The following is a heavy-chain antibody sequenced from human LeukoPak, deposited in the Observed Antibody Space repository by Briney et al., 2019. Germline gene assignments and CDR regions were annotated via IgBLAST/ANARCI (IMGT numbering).Heavy chain of an antibody. CDR1: GFTFSSYG. D-gene: IGHD3/OR15-3a*01. CDR2: IRYDGSNK. CDR3: AKSGGGAASYGLVDY. V-gene: IGHV3-30*02. J-gene: IGHJ4*02. Sequence: PGGSLRLSCAASGFTFSSYGMHWVRQAPGKGLEWVAFIRYDGSNKYYADSVKGRFTISRDNSKNTLYLQMNSLRAEDTAVYYCAKSGGGAASYGLVDYWGQGTLVTVSS.